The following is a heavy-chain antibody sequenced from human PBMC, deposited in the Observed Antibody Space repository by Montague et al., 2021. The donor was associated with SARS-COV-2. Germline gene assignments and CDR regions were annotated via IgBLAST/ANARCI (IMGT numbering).Heavy chain of an antibody. Sequence: SLRLSCAASGFTFNNFAMHWVRQAPGKGLEWVAVISYDGSIKYYSYSXXGQFTISRDSSKKTLYLQMNILSGEDTAVYYCAKNRDIFWFGEGRDSMDVWGQGTTVIVSS. J-gene: IGHJ6*02. CDR2: ISYDGSIK. CDR1: GFTFNNFA. D-gene: IGHD3-10*01. V-gene: IGHV3-30*18. CDR3: AKNRDIFWFGEGRDSMDV.